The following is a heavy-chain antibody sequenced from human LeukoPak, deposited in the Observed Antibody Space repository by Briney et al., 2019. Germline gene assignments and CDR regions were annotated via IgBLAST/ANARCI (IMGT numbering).Heavy chain of an antibody. CDR1: GYTFTSYA. D-gene: IGHD3-22*01. J-gene: IGHJ4*02. CDR3: ARGGGSGYYYLFDY. Sequence: ASVKLSCNASGYTFTSYAIHWVRQPPGQRLEWMGWINAGNGNTKYSQEFQGRVTITRDISASKTYMELSSMRSEDMAVYYCARGGGSGYYYLFDYWGQGTLVTVSS. CDR2: INAGNGNT. V-gene: IGHV1-3*03.